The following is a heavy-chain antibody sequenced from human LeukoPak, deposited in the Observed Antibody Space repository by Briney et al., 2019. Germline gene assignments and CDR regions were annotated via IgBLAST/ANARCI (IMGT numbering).Heavy chain of an antibody. J-gene: IGHJ4*02. Sequence: GASVKVSCKASGYTYTSYGISWVRQAPGQGLEWMVWISAYNGNTNYAQKLQGRVIMTTDTSTSTAYMELRSLRSDDTAVYYCARYFGGGRATNGFDYWGQGTLVTVSS. D-gene: IGHD2-8*01. CDR3: ARYFGGGRATNGFDY. CDR2: ISAYNGNT. V-gene: IGHV1-18*01. CDR1: GYTYTSYG.